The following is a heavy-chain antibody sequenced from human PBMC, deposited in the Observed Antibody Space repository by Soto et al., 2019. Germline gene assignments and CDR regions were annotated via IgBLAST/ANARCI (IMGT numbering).Heavy chain of an antibody. CDR3: ARARSNLSFYGMDV. D-gene: IGHD4-4*01. CDR2: INPSGGST. CDR1: GCTISSYT. V-gene: IGHV1-46*01. J-gene: IGHJ6*02. Sequence: ASVKVSCKASGCTISSYTISCVRQAPGQGLEWMGIINPSGGSTSYAQKFQGRVTMTRDTSTSTVYMELSSLRSEDTAVYYCARARSNLSFYGMDVWGQGTTVTVSS.